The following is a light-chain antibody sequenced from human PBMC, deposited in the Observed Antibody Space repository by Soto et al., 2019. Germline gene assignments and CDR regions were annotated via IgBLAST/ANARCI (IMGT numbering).Light chain of an antibody. V-gene: IGLV2-23*01. CDR3: CSYAGSSTYV. Sequence: QSVLTQPASVSGSPGQSITISCTGTSSDVGSYNLVSWYQHNPGKAPKLMTYEGSKRPSGVSNRFSGSKSGNTASLTISGLQAEDEADYYCCSYAGSSTYVFGTGTKVNVL. CDR1: SSDVGSYNL. J-gene: IGLJ1*01. CDR2: EGS.